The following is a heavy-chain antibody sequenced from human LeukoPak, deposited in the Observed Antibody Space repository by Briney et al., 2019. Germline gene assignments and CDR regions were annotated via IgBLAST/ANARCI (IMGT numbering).Heavy chain of an antibody. CDR2: IYYSGST. V-gene: IGHV4-59*01. CDR3: ARARGSYYYGSGSTYYYYYYMDV. Sequence: SETLSLTCTVSGGSISSYYWSWIRQPPGKGLEWIGYIYYSGSTNYNPSLKSRVTISVDTSKNQFSLKLSSVTAADTAVYYCARARGSYYYGSGSTYYYYYYMDVWGKGTTVTISS. J-gene: IGHJ6*03. CDR1: GGSISSYY. D-gene: IGHD3-10*01.